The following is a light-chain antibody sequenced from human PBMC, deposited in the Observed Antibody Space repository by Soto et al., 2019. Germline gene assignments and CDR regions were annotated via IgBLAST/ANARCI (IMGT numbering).Light chain of an antibody. V-gene: IGLV2-8*01. J-gene: IGLJ2*01. CDR3: SSYAGSNNVV. CDR1: SSDVGGYNY. CDR2: EVS. Sequence: QSALTQPPSASGSPGQSVTISCTGTSSDVGGYNYVSWYQQHPGKAPKLMIYEVSKRPSGVPDRFSGSKSGNTASLTVCGLQAEDEADYYCSSYAGSNNVVFGGGTQLTVL.